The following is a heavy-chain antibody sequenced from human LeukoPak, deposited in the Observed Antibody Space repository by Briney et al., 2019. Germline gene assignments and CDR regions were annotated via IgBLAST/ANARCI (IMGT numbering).Heavy chain of an antibody. J-gene: IGHJ3*02. V-gene: IGHV3-33*01. D-gene: IGHD6-13*01. Sequence: GGSLRLSCAASGFTFSGYGMHWVRQAPGKGLEWVTVIWSDGSNKYYADSVKGRFTISRDNSKNTLYLQMNSLRAEDTAVYYCARGFRIAAAGHDAFDIWGQGTMVTVSS. CDR3: ARGFRIAAAGHDAFDI. CDR2: IWSDGSNK. CDR1: GFTFSGYG.